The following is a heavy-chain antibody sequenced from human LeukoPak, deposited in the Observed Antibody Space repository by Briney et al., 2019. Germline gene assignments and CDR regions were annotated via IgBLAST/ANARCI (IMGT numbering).Heavy chain of an antibody. V-gene: IGHV4-4*07. J-gene: IGHJ4*02. Sequence: PSETLSLTCTVSGDSISDYHWSWIRQPAGKGLEWIGRIINSGVTNYNPSLNSRVTISVDRSKNQFSLRLTSVTAADTAVYYCGTSEVGSSSYESYDYRGQGTQVTVSA. CDR2: IINSGVT. CDR3: GTSEVGSSSYESYDY. CDR1: GDSISDYH. D-gene: IGHD1-26*01.